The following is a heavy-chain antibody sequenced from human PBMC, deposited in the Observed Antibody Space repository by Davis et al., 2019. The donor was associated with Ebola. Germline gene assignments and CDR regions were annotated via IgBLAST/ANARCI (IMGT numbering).Heavy chain of an antibody. CDR2: IYSCGST. D-gene: IGHD4-17*01. Sequence: PGGSLRLSCAASGFTVSSNYMSWVRQAPGKGLEWVSVIYSCGSTYYADSVKGRFTISRDNSKNTLYLQMNSLRAEDTAVYYCAKSTVTKDALDIWGQGTIVTVSS. CDR1: GFTVSSNY. V-gene: IGHV3-53*01. J-gene: IGHJ3*02. CDR3: AKSTVTKDALDI.